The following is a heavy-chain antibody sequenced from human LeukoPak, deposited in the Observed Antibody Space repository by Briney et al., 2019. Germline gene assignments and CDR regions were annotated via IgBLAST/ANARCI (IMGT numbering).Heavy chain of an antibody. CDR3: ARRAGAYSHPYDY. CDR2: IYSGTT. D-gene: IGHD4/OR15-4a*01. CDR1: GFSVSDNS. Sequence: GGSLRLSCTVAGFSVSDNSMSWVRQAPGKGLEWVSFIYSGTTHYSDSVKGRFTISRDNSKNTLYLQMNSLRAEDTAVYYCARRAGAYSHPYDYWGQGTLVTVSS. J-gene: IGHJ4*02. V-gene: IGHV3-53*01.